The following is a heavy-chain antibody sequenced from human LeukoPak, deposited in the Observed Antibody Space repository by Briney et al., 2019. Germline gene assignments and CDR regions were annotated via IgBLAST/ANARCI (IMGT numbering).Heavy chain of an antibody. CDR2: LYYSGST. D-gene: IGHD3-9*01. CDR1: GGSIRSSSDY. Sequence: SSETLSLTCTVSGGSIRSSSDYWAWIRQPPGKGLEWIGSLYYSGSTYFNPSLKSRLTISVDTSKNQFSLKLSSVTAPDTAVYYCARSLQLRYFDWTMKGGWFDPWGQGTLVTVSS. V-gene: IGHV4-39*07. CDR3: ARSLQLRYFDWTMKGGWFDP. J-gene: IGHJ5*02.